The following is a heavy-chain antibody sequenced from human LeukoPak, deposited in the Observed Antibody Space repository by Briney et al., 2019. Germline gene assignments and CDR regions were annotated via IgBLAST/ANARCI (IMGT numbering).Heavy chain of an antibody. D-gene: IGHD6-13*01. CDR3: ARVQSSSWTYTHFDY. V-gene: IGHV1-18*01. CDR1: GYTFTSYG. CDR2: ISAYNGNT. J-gene: IGHJ4*02. Sequence: ASVKVSCKASGYTFTSYGISWVRQAPGQGLEWMGWISAYNGNTNYAQKLQGRVTMTTDTSTSTAYMELRSLRSDDTAVYYCARVQSSSWTYTHFDYWGQGTLVTVSS.